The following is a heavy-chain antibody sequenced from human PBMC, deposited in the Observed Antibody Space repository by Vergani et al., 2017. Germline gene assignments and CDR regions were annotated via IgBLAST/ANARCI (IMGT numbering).Heavy chain of an antibody. CDR3: ARDAYSSGWSEWEYYGMDV. CDR1: GYTFTSYG. D-gene: IGHD6-19*01. V-gene: IGHV1-18*01. J-gene: IGHJ6*02. CDR2: ISAYNGNT. Sequence: QVQLVQSGAEVKKPGASVKVSCKASGYTFTSYGISWVRQAPGQGLEWMGWISAYNGNTNYAHKLQGRVTMTTDTSTSTAYMELRSLRSDDTAVYYCARDAYSSGWSEWEYYGMDVWGQGTTVTVSS.